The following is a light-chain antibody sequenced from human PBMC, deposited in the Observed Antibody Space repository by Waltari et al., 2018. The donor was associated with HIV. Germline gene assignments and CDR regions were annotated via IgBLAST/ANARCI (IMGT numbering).Light chain of an antibody. CDR3: QQRHDWIT. J-gene: IGKJ4*01. CDR2: DAS. V-gene: IGKV3-11*01. Sequence: VLTQSPATLSLSPGERATLSCRASQTVSTYLAWFQHKPGQAPRLLIYDASNSAAGIPDRFSGSGSWTDFTLTISSLEPEDSAVYFCQQRHDWITFGGGTKVEIK. CDR1: QTVSTY.